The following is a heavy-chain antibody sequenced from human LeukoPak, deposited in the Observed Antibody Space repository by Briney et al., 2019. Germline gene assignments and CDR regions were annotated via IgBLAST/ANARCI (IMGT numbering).Heavy chain of an antibody. V-gene: IGHV3-15*01. D-gene: IGHD6-19*01. J-gene: IGHJ4*02. CDR1: GFTFSNAW. CDR2: IKSKTDGGTT. CDR3: TTDGQWLVSEEYYFDY. Sequence: RGSLRLSCAASGFTFSNAWMSWVRQAPGKGLEWVGRIKSKTDGGTTDYAAPVKGRFTISRDDSKNTLYLQMNSLKTEDTAVYYCTTDGQWLVSEEYYFDYWGQGTLVTVSS.